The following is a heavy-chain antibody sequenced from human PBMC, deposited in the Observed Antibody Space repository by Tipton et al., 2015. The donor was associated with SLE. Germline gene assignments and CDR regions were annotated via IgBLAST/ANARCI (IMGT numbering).Heavy chain of an antibody. J-gene: IGHJ5*02. CDR1: EYSLTNYW. V-gene: IGHV5-51*03. Sequence: QSGPEVKKAGESLQISCKGPEYSLTNYWIGWVRQLPGKGLEWMGVIYPADSDTRYSPSFQGHATISADTSSDTAYLQWSSLKASDSAMYYCARRPSGYFPFETWGQGTLVTVSS. CDR2: IYPADSDT. D-gene: IGHD5-12*01. CDR3: ARRPSGYFPFET.